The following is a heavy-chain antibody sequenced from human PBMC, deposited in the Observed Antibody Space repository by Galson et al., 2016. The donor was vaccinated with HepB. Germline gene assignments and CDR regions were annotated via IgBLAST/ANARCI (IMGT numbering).Heavy chain of an antibody. Sequence: SETLSLTCVVSGGSISTDIYWSWIRQPPAKGLEWIGEFHHRGSPHYNPSLQSRVSISVDNSKNEFSLGLTSVTAADTALYYCARNGVFGDHGGYSFDYWGRGTLVTVSS. J-gene: IGHJ4*02. V-gene: IGHV4/OR15-8*01. D-gene: IGHD4-23*01. CDR2: FHHRGSP. CDR3: ARNGVFGDHGGYSFDY. CDR1: GGSISTDIY.